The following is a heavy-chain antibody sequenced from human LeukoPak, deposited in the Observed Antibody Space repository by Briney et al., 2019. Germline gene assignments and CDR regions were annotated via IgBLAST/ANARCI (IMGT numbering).Heavy chain of an antibody. J-gene: IGHJ5*02. CDR3: AREWGSGSFALDP. Sequence: PSETLSLTCTVSGGSISSYYWSWIRQPPGKGLEWIGYIYYSGSTNYNPSLKSRVTISVDTSKNQFSLKLSSVTAADTAVYYCAREWGSGSFALDPWGQGTLVTVSS. D-gene: IGHD3-10*01. CDR2: IYYSGST. V-gene: IGHV4-59*01. CDR1: GGSISSYY.